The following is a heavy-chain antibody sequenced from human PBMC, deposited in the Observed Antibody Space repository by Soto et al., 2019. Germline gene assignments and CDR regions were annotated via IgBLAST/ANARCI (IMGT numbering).Heavy chain of an antibody. D-gene: IGHD6-6*01. CDR3: ARGKVEYSSSRPYYYYGMDV. CDR2: INAGNGNT. J-gene: IGHJ6*02. CDR1: GYTFTSYA. Sequence: ASVKVSCKASGYTFTSYAMHWVRQAPGQRLEWMGWINAGNGNTKYSQKFQGRVTITRDTSVSTAYMELSSLRSEDTAVYYCARGKVEYSSSRPYYYYGMDVWGQGTTVTVSS. V-gene: IGHV1-3*01.